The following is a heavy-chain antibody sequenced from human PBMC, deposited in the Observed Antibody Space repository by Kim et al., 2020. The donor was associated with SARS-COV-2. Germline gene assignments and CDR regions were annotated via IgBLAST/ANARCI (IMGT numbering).Heavy chain of an antibody. V-gene: IGHV4-34*01. Sequence: GSTNYNPSRKSRITISGDTSKSQFSLKMTSVTAEDTALYYCARSVGGFDYWGQGTLVTVSS. CDR3: ARSVGGFDY. J-gene: IGHJ4*02. D-gene: IGHD6-19*01. CDR2: GST.